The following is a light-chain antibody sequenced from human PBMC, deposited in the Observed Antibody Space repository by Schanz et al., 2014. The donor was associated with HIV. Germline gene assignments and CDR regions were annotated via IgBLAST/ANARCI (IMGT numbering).Light chain of an antibody. CDR1: SSDVGGYNY. Sequence: QSVLTQPASVSGSPGQSITISCTGTSSDVGGYNYVSWYQQHPGKAPKLIIYDVSDRPSGVSSRFSGSKSGNAASLTISGLRAEDEADYYCSSFSGTTTLVFGGGTKLTVL. CDR3: SSFSGTTTLV. J-gene: IGLJ2*01. V-gene: IGLV2-14*03. CDR2: DVS.